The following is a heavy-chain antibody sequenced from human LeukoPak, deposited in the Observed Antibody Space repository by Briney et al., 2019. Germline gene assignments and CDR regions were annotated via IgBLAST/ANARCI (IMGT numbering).Heavy chain of an antibody. D-gene: IGHD3-22*01. CDR2: IYHSGTT. V-gene: IGHV4-38-2*01. Sequence: PSETLSLTCAVSGYSISSGYYWGWIRQPPGKGLEWIGYIYHSGTTYYNPSLKSRVTMSVDTSKNQFSLKLSSVTAADTAVYYCASGITMIVVAHWGQGNRDTASS. CDR3: ASGITMIVVAH. J-gene: IGHJ1*01. CDR1: GYSISSGYY.